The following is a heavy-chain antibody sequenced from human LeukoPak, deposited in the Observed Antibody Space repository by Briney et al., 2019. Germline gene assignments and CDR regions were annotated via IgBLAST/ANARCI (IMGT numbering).Heavy chain of an antibody. CDR1: GFTFSSYA. V-gene: IGHV3-23*01. D-gene: IGHD6-19*01. CDR3: SKVRIAVAGTFDY. J-gene: IGHJ4*02. CDR2: ISGSGGST. Sequence: GGSLRLSCAASGFTFSSYAMSWVRQAPGKGLEWVSAISGSGGSTDYADSVKGRFTISRDNSKNTLYLQMNSLRAEDTAVYYCSKVRIAVAGTFDYWGQGTLVTVSS.